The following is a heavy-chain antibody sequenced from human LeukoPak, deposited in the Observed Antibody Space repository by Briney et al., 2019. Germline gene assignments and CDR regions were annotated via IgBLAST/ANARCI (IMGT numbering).Heavy chain of an antibody. V-gene: IGHV3-23*01. CDR2: ITGDGATT. CDR3: AKAYGTNGYYQLPIDF. Sequence: AGGSLRLSCAASGFPFSINAMTWVRQAPGKGLECVSAITGDGATTYYADSVRGRFTISRDNSKNTLYLQINSLRAEDTAIYYCAKAYGTNGYYQLPIDFWGQGTLVTVSS. J-gene: IGHJ4*02. D-gene: IGHD3-22*01. CDR1: GFPFSINA.